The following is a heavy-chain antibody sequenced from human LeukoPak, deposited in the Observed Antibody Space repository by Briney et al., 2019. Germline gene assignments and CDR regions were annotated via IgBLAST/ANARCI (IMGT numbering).Heavy chain of an antibody. CDR1: GYTFTSYD. CDR2: INPSNGNT. D-gene: IGHD1-26*01. Sequence: GASVKVSCKASGYTFTSYDMYWVRQAPGQRLEWMGWINPSNGNTKYTQKFQGRVTITRDTSASTAYMELSSLTSEDTAVYYCARDSGFFPYWGQGALVTVS. CDR3: ARDSGFFPY. V-gene: IGHV1-3*01. J-gene: IGHJ4*02.